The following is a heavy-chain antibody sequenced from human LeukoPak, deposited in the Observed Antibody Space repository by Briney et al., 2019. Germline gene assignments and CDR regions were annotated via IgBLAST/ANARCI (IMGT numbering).Heavy chain of an antibody. J-gene: IGHJ6*02. D-gene: IGHD3/OR15-3a*01. V-gene: IGHV3-7*01. CDR2: IKQDGSEK. CDR3: ARDLGPAYYYYGMDV. CDR1: GFTFSSYW. Sequence: GGSLRLSCAASGFTFSSYWMSWVRQAPGKGLEWAANIKQDGSEKYYVDSVEGRFTISRDNAKNSLYLQMNSLRAEDTAVYYCARDLGPAYYYYGMDVWGQGTAVTVSS.